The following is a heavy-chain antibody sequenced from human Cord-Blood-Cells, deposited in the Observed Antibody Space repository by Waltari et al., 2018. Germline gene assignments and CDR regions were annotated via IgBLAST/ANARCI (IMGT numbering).Heavy chain of an antibody. CDR2: IYYSGST. J-gene: IGHJ4*02. CDR3: ARHRAGLWPT. CDR1: GGSISSSSYY. V-gene: IGHV4-39*01. Sequence: QLQLQESGPGLVKPSETLSLTCTVSGGSISSSSYYWGWIRQPPGKGLEWIASIYYSGSTYYNPSLKSRVTISVDTSKNQFSLKLSSVTAADTAVYYCARHRAGLWPTWGQGTLVTVSS. D-gene: IGHD5-18*01.